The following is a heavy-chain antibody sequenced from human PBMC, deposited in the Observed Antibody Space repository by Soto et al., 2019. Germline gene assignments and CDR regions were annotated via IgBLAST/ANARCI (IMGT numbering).Heavy chain of an antibody. CDR1: GFTLSNYW. V-gene: IGHV3-74*01. D-gene: IGHD1-26*01. CDR3: ARDQDGAGGTADY. CDR2: ITNDGSTT. Sequence: EVQLVESGGGLVQPGGSLRLSCVASGFTLSNYWMHWFRQAPGKGLVWVSRITNDGSTTYYADSVKGRFTISRDNAKNTLYLQVNRLRVEDTAVYYCARDQDGAGGTADYWGQGTLVTVS. J-gene: IGHJ4*02.